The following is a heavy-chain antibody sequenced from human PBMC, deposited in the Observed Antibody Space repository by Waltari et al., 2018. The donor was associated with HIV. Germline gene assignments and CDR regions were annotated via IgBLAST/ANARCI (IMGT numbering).Heavy chain of an antibody. CDR1: GYSISSGYY. J-gene: IGHJ5*02. Sequence: QVQLQESGPGLVKPSETLSLTCAVPGYSISSGYYWGWIRQPPGKGLEWIGSIYHSGSTYYNPSLKSRVTISVDTSKNQFSLKLSSVTAADTAVYYCARVYIADPNGSNWFDPWGQGTLVTVSS. CDR2: IYHSGST. V-gene: IGHV4-38-2*01. D-gene: IGHD1-26*01. CDR3: ARVYIADPNGSNWFDP.